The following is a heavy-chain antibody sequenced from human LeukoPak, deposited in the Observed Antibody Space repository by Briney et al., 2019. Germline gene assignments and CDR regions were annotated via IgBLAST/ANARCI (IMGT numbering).Heavy chain of an antibody. Sequence: SETLSLTCTVSGDSISSSGYYWGWIRQPPGKGLEWIGSTYYSGSTYYNPSLKSRVTISVDTSKNQFSLKLSSVTAAGTAVYYCQIVVVTMLDYRGQGTLVTVSS. J-gene: IGHJ4*02. CDR3: QIVVVTMLDY. D-gene: IGHD2-21*02. V-gene: IGHV4-39*01. CDR2: TYYSGST. CDR1: GDSISSSGYY.